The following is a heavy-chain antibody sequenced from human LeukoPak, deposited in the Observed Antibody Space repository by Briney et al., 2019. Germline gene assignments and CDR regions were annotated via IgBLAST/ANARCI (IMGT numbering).Heavy chain of an antibody. CDR2: IYSGGST. CDR1: GFTVSSNY. D-gene: IGHD3-10*02. CDR3: AELGITMIGGV. Sequence: GGSLRLSCAASGFTVSSNYMSWVRQAPGKGLEWVSVIYSGGSTYYADSVKGRFTISRDNSKNTLYLQMNSLKAEDTAVYYCAELGITMIGGVWGKGTTVTISS. J-gene: IGHJ6*04. V-gene: IGHV3-66*01.